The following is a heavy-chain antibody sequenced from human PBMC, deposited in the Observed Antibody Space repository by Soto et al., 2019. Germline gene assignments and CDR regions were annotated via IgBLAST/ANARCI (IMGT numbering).Heavy chain of an antibody. D-gene: IGHD4-17*01. CDR1: GFTFSNYW. CDR3: ARGADYGAHFQR. CDR2: IRQDGGEI. V-gene: IGHV3-7*01. J-gene: IGHJ1*01. Sequence: GGSLRLSCAASGFTFSNYWMNWVRQAPGKGLEWVANIRQDGGEIYYVDSVKGRFTISRDNTKNSLYLQMNSLRAEDTAVYYCARGADYGAHFQRWGQGTLVIVSS.